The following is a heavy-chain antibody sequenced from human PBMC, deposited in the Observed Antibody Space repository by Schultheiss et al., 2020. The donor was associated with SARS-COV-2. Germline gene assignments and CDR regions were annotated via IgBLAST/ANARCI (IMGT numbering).Heavy chain of an antibody. V-gene: IGHV1-2*06. D-gene: IGHD3-22*01. CDR3: ARVSVYYDSSGYYDY. Sequence: ASVKVSCKASGYSFTDYYLHWVRQAPGQGLEWMGRINPNSGGTNYAQKFQGRVTMTRDTSISTAYMELSRLRSDDTAVYYCARVSVYYDSSGYYDYWGQGTLVTVSS. CDR2: INPNSGGT. CDR1: GYSFTDYY. J-gene: IGHJ4*02.